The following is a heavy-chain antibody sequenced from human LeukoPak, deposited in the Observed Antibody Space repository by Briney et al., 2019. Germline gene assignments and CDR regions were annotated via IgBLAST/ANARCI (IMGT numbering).Heavy chain of an antibody. CDR3: ARSGRWLHNSGIDY. Sequence: SETLSLTCTVSGGSISSGDYYWRWIRQPPGKGLEWIGYIYYSGSTYYNPSLKSRVTISVDTSKNQFSLKLSSVTAADTAVYYCARSGRWLHNSGIDYWGQGTLGTVSS. CDR2: IYYSGST. V-gene: IGHV4-30-4*01. CDR1: GGSISSGDYY. D-gene: IGHD5-24*01. J-gene: IGHJ4*02.